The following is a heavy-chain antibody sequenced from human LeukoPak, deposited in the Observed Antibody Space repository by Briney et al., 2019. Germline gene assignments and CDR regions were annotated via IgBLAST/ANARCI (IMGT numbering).Heavy chain of an antibody. V-gene: IGHV3-74*01. CDR3: ARDFYTGHY. Sequence: GGSLRLSCAASGFTFTTYWMHWVRQAPGKGLVWVSGINRDGSTPIYADSVKGRFTISRDNANNTLYLQMNSLRAEDTAVYYCARDFYTGHYWGQGTLVTVSS. D-gene: IGHD3-16*01. J-gene: IGHJ4*02. CDR1: GFTFTTYW. CDR2: INRDGSTP.